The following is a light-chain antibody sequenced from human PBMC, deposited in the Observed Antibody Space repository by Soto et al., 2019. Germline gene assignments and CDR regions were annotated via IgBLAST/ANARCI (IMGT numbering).Light chain of an antibody. J-gene: IGKJ1*01. V-gene: IGKV2-28*01. CDR1: QSLLHSNGYNY. CDR2: LGS. Sequence: DIVTTQSPLSLPVTPGEPASISCRSSQSLLHSNGYNYLDWYLQKPGQSPQLLIYLGSNRASGVTDRFSGSGSGTDFTLKISRVEAEDVGVYYCMQALQPPWTFGQGTKVEIK. CDR3: MQALQPPWT.